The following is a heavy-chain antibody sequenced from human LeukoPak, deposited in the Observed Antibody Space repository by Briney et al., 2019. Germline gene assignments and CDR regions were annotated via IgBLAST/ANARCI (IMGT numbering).Heavy chain of an antibody. CDR2: IIPSLDIS. Sequence: ASVKVSCKASGDTFIPYTFSWVRQAPGQGLEWMGRIIPSLDISNYAQKFQGRVTLSADKSTSTAYMELSSLRSEDTAVYYCARDVGGYDYEPDYGDGTSGYFDYWGQGTLVTVSS. D-gene: IGHD5-12*01. CDR1: GDTFIPYT. V-gene: IGHV1-69*04. J-gene: IGHJ4*02. CDR3: ARDVGGYDYEPDYGDGTSGYFDY.